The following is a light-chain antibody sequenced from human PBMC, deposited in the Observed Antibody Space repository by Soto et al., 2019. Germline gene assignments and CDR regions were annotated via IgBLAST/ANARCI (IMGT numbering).Light chain of an antibody. CDR1: SSDVGGYNY. CDR2: DVS. J-gene: IGLJ2*01. Sequence: QSALTQPASVSGSPVQSITISCTGTSSDVGGYNYVSWYQQHPGKAPKLMIYDVSNRPSGVSNRFSGSKSGNTASLTISGLQAEDEADYYCSSYTSSSTLAVFGGGTKVTVL. CDR3: SSYTSSSTLAV. V-gene: IGLV2-14*01.